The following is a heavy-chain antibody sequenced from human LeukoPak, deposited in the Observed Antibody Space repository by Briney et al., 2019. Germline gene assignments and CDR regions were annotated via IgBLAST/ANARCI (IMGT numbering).Heavy chain of an antibody. CDR1: GGSMTTHH. Sequence: PSETLSLTCTVPGGSMTTHHWNWIRQTPGKGLEWIGYVFDSGRTKENPSLKSRVTLSADTSKNQLSLRLSSVTAADTAVYYCTTIKRGNIFGYFDFWGQGILVTVSS. D-gene: IGHD5-18*01. J-gene: IGHJ5*01. CDR3: TTIKRGNIFGYFDF. V-gene: IGHV4-59*11. CDR2: VFDSGRT.